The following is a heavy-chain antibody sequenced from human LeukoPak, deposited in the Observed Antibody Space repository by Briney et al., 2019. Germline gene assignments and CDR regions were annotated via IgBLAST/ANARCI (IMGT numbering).Heavy chain of an antibody. CDR1: GVIFNNFA. Sequence: GRPLRLSCSPSGVIFNNFAFHWVRQAPGKGLEWVADVSYDGSNKYYADSVRGRLTISRDNSKNTLYLQMNSLRAEDTAVYYCARAGRADGDYHYFDYWGQGTLVTVSS. J-gene: IGHJ4*02. CDR3: ARAGRADGDYHYFDY. CDR2: VSYDGSNK. D-gene: IGHD4-17*01. V-gene: IGHV3-30-3*01.